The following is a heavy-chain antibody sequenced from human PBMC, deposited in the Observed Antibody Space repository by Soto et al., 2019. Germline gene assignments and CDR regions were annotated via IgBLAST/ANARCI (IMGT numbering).Heavy chain of an antibody. J-gene: IGHJ6*02. CDR1: GFTFTSSA. D-gene: IGHD6-6*01. Sequence: GASVKVSCKASGFTFTSSAVQWVRQARGQRLEWIGWIVVGSGNTNYAQKFQERVTITRDMSTSTAYMELSSLRSEDTAVYYCAADRGIAARPDYYYYYGIDVWGQGTTVTVSS. V-gene: IGHV1-58*01. CDR2: IVVGSGNT. CDR3: AADRGIAARPDYYYYYGIDV.